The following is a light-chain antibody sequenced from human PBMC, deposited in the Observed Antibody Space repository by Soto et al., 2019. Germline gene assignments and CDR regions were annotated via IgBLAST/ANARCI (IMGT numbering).Light chain of an antibody. Sequence: VLKQSAAALSLTTGERATLSSRYSQSVSSYLAWYQQKPGQAPRLLIYDASNRATGIPARFRGRGSGTDFTLTISSLEPEEFALYFCQQRSNWPPSFGGGTKVDIK. J-gene: IGKJ4*01. V-gene: IGKV3-11*01. CDR1: QSVSSY. CDR3: QQRSNWPPS. CDR2: DAS.